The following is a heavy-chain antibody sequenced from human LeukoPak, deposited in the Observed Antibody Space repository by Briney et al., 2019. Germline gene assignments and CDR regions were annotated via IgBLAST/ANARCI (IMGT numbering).Heavy chain of an antibody. V-gene: IGHV4-59*08. CDR1: GGSISSFY. D-gene: IGHD2-2*01. CDR3: ASSKPDLDT. CDR2: IYNSENT. Sequence: PSETLSLTCTVSGGSISSFYWNWIRQPPGKGLERIGYIYNSENTNYNPSLKSRVTISVDTSKNQFSLKLNSVTASDTAVYYCASSKPDLDTWGQGTLVTVSS. J-gene: IGHJ5*02.